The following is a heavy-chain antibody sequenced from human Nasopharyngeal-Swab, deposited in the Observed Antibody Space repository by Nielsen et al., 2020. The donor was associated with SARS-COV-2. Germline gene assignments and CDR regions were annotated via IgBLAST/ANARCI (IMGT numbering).Heavy chain of an antibody. Sequence: LSLTCAASGFTFSSYAMSWVRQAPGKGLEWVSAISGSGSSTYYADSVKGRFTISRDNSKNTLYLQMNSLRAEDTAVYYCAKDSVFRVGATSYFDYWGQGTLVTVSS. CDR1: GFTFSSYA. CDR2: ISGSGSST. J-gene: IGHJ4*02. D-gene: IGHD1-26*01. V-gene: IGHV3-23*01. CDR3: AKDSVFRVGATSYFDY.